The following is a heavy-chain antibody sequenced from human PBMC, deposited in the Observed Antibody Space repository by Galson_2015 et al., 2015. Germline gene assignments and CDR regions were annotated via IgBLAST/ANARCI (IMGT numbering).Heavy chain of an antibody. CDR3: ARSSMVQGQVAFDI. J-gene: IGHJ3*02. CDR1: GFTSSSYA. CDR2: ISYDGSNK. Sequence: SLRLSCAASGFTSSSYAMHWVRQAPGKGLEWVAVISYDGSNKYYADSVKGRFTISRDNSKNTLYLQMNSLRAEDTAVYYCARSSMVQGQVAFDIWGQGTMVTVSS. V-gene: IGHV3-30*01. D-gene: IGHD3-10*01.